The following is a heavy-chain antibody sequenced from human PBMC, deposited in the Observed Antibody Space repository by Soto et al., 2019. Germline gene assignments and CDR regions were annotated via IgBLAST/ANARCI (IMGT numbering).Heavy chain of an antibody. V-gene: IGHV4-30-4*01. D-gene: IGHD7-27*01. CDR2: IHYRWIT. J-gene: IGHJ3*01. CDR3: ASTNWAYAFDA. Sequence: QVQLQQSGPGLVKPSQTLSLTCTVSSGSIISADYYWTWVRQPPGKGLEWIGYIHYRWITYYNPSLKSRISMSVDTSNNQFSLQLTSTTAADTAVYYCASTNWAYAFDAWGQGTLVTISS. CDR1: SGSIISADYY.